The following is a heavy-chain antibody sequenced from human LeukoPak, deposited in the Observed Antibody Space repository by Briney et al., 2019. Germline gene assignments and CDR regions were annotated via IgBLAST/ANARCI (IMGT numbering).Heavy chain of an antibody. D-gene: IGHD2-2*01. CDR3: AKKSLRVVVPAAMAFDY. J-gene: IGHJ4*02. Sequence: GGSLRLSCVASGFTFRSYAMTWVRQAPGKGLEWVSAISGSGGSTYYADSVKGRFTISRDNSKNTLYLQMNSLRAEDTAVYYCAKKSLRVVVPAAMAFDYWGQGTLVTVSS. CDR2: ISGSGGST. CDR1: GFTFRSYA. V-gene: IGHV3-23*01.